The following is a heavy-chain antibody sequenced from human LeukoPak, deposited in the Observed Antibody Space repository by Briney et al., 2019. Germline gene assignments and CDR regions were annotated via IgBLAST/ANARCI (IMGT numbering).Heavy chain of an antibody. CDR2: ISWNSGSI. V-gene: IGHV3-9*03. Sequence: PWGSLRLSCAASGFTFDDYAMHWVRQAPGKGLEWVSGISWNSGSIGYADSVKGRFTISRDNAKNSLYLQMNSLRAEDMALYYCAKGGYSSGWPIDYWGQGTLVTVSS. D-gene: IGHD6-19*01. J-gene: IGHJ4*02. CDR1: GFTFDDYA. CDR3: AKGGYSSGWPIDY.